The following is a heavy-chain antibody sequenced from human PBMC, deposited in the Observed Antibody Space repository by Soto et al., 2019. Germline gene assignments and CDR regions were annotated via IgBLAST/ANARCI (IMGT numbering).Heavy chain of an antibody. Sequence: PGESLKISCKGSGYSFTSYWIGWVRQMPGKGLEWMGIIYPGDSDTRYSPSFQGQVTISADKSISTAYLQWGSLKASDTAMYYCARPGSYYYDSSGYWVGAFDIWGQGTMVTV. CDR1: GYSFTSYW. CDR3: ARPGSYYYDSSGYWVGAFDI. J-gene: IGHJ3*02. V-gene: IGHV5-51*01. CDR2: IYPGDSDT. D-gene: IGHD3-22*01.